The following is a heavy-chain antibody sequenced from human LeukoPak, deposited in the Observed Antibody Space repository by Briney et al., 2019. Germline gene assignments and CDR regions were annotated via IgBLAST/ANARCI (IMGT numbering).Heavy chain of an antibody. Sequence: ASVKVSCKASGYTFTSYGISWARQAPGQGLEWMGWISAYNGNTNYAQKLQGRVTMTTDTSTSTAYMELRSLRSDDTAVYYCARASYTYYDFWSGNAEWFDPWGQGTLVTVSS. CDR2: ISAYNGNT. J-gene: IGHJ5*02. CDR3: ARASYTYYDFWSGNAEWFDP. D-gene: IGHD3-3*01. CDR1: GYTFTSYG. V-gene: IGHV1-18*01.